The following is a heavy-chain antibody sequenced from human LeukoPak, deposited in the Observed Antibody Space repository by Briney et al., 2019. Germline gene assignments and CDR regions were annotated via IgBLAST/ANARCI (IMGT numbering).Heavy chain of an antibody. Sequence: ASVKVSCKASGYTFTGYGISWVRQAPGQGLEWMGWISAYNGNTNYAQKLQGRVTMTTDTSTSTAYMELRSLRSDDTAVYYCARDLWAYYYDSSGYFPFDYWGQGTLVTVSS. V-gene: IGHV1-18*01. CDR1: GYTFTGYG. CDR2: ISAYNGNT. CDR3: ARDLWAYYYDSSGYFPFDY. J-gene: IGHJ4*02. D-gene: IGHD3-22*01.